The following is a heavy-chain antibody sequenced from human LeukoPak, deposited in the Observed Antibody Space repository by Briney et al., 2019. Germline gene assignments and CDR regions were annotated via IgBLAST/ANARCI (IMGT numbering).Heavy chain of an antibody. Sequence: PSETLSLTCTFSGASISTGGYYWTWIRQPPGEGLEWIGYIYYTGSIDYNPSLKSRLTISLDTSKSQFSLKLNSVTAADTAVYYCAREHSYYFGSETSTLDVWGQGTAVTVSS. CDR2: IYYTGSI. CDR1: GASISTGGYY. V-gene: IGHV4-31*03. CDR3: AREHSYYFGSETSTLDV. J-gene: IGHJ6*02. D-gene: IGHD3-10*01.